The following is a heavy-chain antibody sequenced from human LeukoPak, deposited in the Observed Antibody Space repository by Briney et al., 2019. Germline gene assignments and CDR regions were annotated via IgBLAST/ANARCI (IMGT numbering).Heavy chain of an antibody. Sequence: KVSETLSLTCIVSGDSISSSSSYWGWIRQPPGKGLEWIGSRYYRGSTYYNPSLKSRVTISEDTSKNQLSLKLSSVTAADTAVYYCGRQENRIAAASAGYWGQGVLVTVSS. V-gene: IGHV4-39*01. CDR3: GRQENRIAAASAGY. CDR1: GDSISSSSSY. D-gene: IGHD6-13*01. J-gene: IGHJ4*02. CDR2: RYYRGST.